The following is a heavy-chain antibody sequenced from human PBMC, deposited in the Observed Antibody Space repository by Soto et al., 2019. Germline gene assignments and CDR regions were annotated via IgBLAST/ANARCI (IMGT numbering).Heavy chain of an antibody. V-gene: IGHV3-23*01. J-gene: IGHJ4*02. CDR2: IYGGGNGP. Sequence: EVQVLESGGGLVQPGGSLRLSCAATGFTFSDFAMSWVRQAPGKGLEWVSRIYGGGNGPHYADSVKGRVTISRDNSKNTLYLQMNSLRADDTALYYCAKMEGMDPWAYSFHYWGKGTLVTVSS. CDR3: AKMEGMDPWAYSFHY. CDR1: GFTFSDFA. D-gene: IGHD2-2*03.